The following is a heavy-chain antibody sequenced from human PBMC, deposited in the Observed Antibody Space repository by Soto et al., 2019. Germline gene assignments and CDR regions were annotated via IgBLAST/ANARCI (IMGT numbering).Heavy chain of an antibody. CDR1: GGSISSGDYY. D-gene: IGHD5-12*01. Sequence: QVQLQESGPGLVKPSQTLSLTCTVSGGSISSGDYYWSWIRQPPVKGLEWIGYIYYSGSTYYNPSLKSRVTISVDTSKNQSSLKLRSVTAADTAVYYCARDVGTRGYSGYDRDYWGQGTLVTVSS. J-gene: IGHJ4*02. CDR3: ARDVGTRGYSGYDRDY. CDR2: IYYSGST. V-gene: IGHV4-30-4*01.